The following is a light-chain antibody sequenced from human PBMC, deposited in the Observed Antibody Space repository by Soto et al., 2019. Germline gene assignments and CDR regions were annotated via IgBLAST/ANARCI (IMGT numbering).Light chain of an antibody. CDR1: QSISSW. J-gene: IGKJ2*01. Sequence: DIQMTQSPSTLSASVGDRVTITCRASQSISSWLAWYQQKPGKAPKILIYKASSLESGVPSRFSGSGSGTDFTLTISSLQPDDFATYYCQQYDNYPYTFGQGIKLEIK. CDR3: QQYDNYPYT. CDR2: KAS. V-gene: IGKV1-5*03.